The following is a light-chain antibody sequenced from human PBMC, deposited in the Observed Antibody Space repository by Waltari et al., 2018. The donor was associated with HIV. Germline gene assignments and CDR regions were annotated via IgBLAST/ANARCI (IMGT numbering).Light chain of an antibody. CDR2: EGS. Sequence: QSALTQPASVSGSPGQAITISCTGTSSDVGGYNFVSWYQQHPGKAPKLMIYEGSKRPSGVSNRFSGSKSGNTASLTSSGLQAEDEADDYCCSYTSSNTYVFGTGTEVSVL. J-gene: IGLJ1*01. CDR3: CSYTSSNTYV. V-gene: IGLV2-23*01. CDR1: SSDVGGYNF.